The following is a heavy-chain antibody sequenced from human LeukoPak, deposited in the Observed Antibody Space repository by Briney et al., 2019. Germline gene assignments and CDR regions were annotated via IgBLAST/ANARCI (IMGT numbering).Heavy chain of an antibody. V-gene: IGHV1-69*05. CDR1: GGTFSSYA. CDR3: ARGSLNYDILTGPTHFDY. D-gene: IGHD3-9*01. CDR2: IIPILGTA. Sequence: SVKVSCKASGGTFSSYAISWVRQAPGQGLEWMGGIIPILGTANYAQKFQGRVTITTDESTSTAYMELSSLRSEDTAVYYCARGSLNYDILTGPTHFDYWGQGTLVTVSS. J-gene: IGHJ4*02.